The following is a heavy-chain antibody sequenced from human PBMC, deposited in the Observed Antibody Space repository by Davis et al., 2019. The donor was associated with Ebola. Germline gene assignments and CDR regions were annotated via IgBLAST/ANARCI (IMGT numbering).Heavy chain of an antibody. Sequence: GESLKISCAASGFVFSSYVMGWVRRAPGKGLEWVSAISGSGGSTYYADSVKGRFTIARDSSKNTLYLQMHSLRADDTAVYYCAQAPPAWLSYSSTSPRSYFDYWGQGTAVTVSS. CDR2: ISGSGGST. J-gene: IGHJ4*02. V-gene: IGHV3-23*01. CDR3: AQAPPAWLSYSSTSPRSYFDY. CDR1: GFVFSSYV. D-gene: IGHD6-6*01.